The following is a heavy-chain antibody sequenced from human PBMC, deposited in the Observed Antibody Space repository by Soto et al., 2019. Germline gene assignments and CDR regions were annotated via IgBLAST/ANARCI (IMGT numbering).Heavy chain of an antibody. V-gene: IGHV3-66*01. CDR3: ASRRNPYGAYDY. J-gene: IGHJ4*02. D-gene: IGHD4-17*01. CDR1: GFTVRSNF. CDR2: IYSDGST. Sequence: PGGSLRLSCAASGFTVRSNFMSWVRQAPGKGLEWVSIIYSDGSTYYADSVKGRFTMSRDNSKNTLYLQMNSLRADDTAVYYCASRRNPYGAYDYWGQGTLVTVSS.